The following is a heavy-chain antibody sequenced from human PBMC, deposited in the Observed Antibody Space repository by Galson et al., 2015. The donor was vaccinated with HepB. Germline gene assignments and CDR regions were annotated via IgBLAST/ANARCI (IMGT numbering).Heavy chain of an antibody. J-gene: IGHJ5*02. CDR3: ARGALAVVVGGTQINWFDP. V-gene: IGHV1-18*01. D-gene: IGHD2-15*01. CDR2: ISPYNSAT. CDR1: GYTFSTYY. Sequence: SVKVSCKASGYTFSTYYITWVRQAPGQGLEWMGWISPYNSATKYARRLQGRVTMTTDKSTSTAYMELRRLRSDDTGVYYCARGALAVVVGGTQINWFDPWGQGTLVTVSS.